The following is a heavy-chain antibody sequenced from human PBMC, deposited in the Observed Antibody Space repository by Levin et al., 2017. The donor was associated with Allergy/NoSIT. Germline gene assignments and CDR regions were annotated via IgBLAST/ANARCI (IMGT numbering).Heavy chain of an antibody. J-gene: IGHJ3*02. CDR1: GFTFSSYG. Sequence: GGSLRLSCAASGFTFSSYGMHWVRQAPGKGLEWVAVISYDGSNKYYADSVKGRFTISRDNSKNTLYLQMNSLRAEDTAVYYCAKASIQSGSYPHDAFDIWGQGTMVTVSS. V-gene: IGHV3-30*18. CDR3: AKASIQSGSYPHDAFDI. D-gene: IGHD1-26*01. CDR2: ISYDGSNK.